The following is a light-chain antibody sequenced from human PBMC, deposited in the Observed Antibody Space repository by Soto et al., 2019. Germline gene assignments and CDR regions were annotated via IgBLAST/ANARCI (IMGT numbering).Light chain of an antibody. CDR2: GVS. CDR3: QQYKRWPPWT. Sequence: EIVMTQSPATLSVSPGERVTLSCRASQSVSSNLYSYQQKPGQAPSLLMYGVSTRATGIPARFSGSGSGTDLTITIRSLHSEDFAIYYCQQYKRWPPWTFGPGTKVEIK. J-gene: IGKJ1*01. V-gene: IGKV3-15*01. CDR1: QSVSSN.